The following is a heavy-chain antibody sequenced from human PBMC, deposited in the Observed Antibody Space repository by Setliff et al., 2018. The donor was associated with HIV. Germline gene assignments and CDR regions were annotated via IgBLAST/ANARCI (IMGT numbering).Heavy chain of an antibody. J-gene: IGHJ4*02. D-gene: IGHD7-27*01. CDR2: IYPGNSDT. CDR1: GYTFSNYC. V-gene: IGHV5-51*01. Sequence: GESLKISCKDSGYTFSNYCIAWVRQMPGKGLEWMGIIYPGNSDTRYSPSFQGQVTISADKSISTAYLQWSSLKASDTAIYYCARHEDWGPLDFWGQGTLVTVSS. CDR3: ARHEDWGPLDF.